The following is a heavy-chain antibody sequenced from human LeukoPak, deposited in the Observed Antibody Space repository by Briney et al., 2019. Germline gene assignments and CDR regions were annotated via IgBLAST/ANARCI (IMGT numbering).Heavy chain of an antibody. V-gene: IGHV1-69*13. CDR3: ARLDYFSSGLYYYMDV. Sequence: SVKVSCKPSGYTFTSHGITWVRQAPGQGLEWMGGIIPFFGTANYAQKFQGRVTITADESTKTAYIDLSSLRSEDTAVYYCARLDYFSSGLYYYMDVWGKGTTVTSSS. CDR2: IIPFFGTA. CDR1: GYTFTSHG. J-gene: IGHJ6*03. D-gene: IGHD3-10*01.